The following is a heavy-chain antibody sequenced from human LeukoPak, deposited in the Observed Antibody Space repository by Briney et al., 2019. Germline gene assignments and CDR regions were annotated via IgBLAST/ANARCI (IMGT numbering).Heavy chain of an antibody. Sequence: GGSLRLSCAASGFTFNSYWMSWVRQAPGKGLEWVAHIKQDGNEKFYADSAKGRFTIPRDDALTSLDMKTTSLSAENTAVYYCARGGVIVKKMYGWGLESWGQGTLVA. J-gene: IGHJ4*02. CDR1: GFTFNSYW. V-gene: IGHV3-7*01. CDR2: IKQDGNEK. D-gene: IGHD3-10*01. CDR3: ARGGVIVKKMYGWGLES.